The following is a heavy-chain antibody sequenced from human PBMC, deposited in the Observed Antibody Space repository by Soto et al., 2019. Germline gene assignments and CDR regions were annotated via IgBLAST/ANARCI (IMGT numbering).Heavy chain of an antibody. V-gene: IGHV4-34*01. CDR2: INHSGST. CDR3: ARVTGRYYYGMDV. Sequence: QVQLQQWGAGLLKPSETLSLTCAVYGGSFSGYYWSWIRQPPGKGLEWIGEINHSGSTNYYPSLKSRVTLSEDASKEQFSLQLSSVTAADTAVYYCARVTGRYYYGMDVWGQGTTVTVSS. CDR1: GGSFSGYY. J-gene: IGHJ6*02.